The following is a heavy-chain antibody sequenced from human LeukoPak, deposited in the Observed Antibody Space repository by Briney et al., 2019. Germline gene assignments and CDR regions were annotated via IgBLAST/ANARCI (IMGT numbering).Heavy chain of an antibody. CDR2: ISAYNGNT. CDR3: AGIRYFDPYYFDY. V-gene: IGHV1-18*01. Sequence: ASVKVSCKASGYTFTSYGISWVRQAPGQRLEWMGWISAYNGNTNYAQKLQGRVTMTTDTSTSTAYMELRSLRSDDTFLYACAGIRYFDPYYFDYWGQGTLVTVSS. CDR1: GYTFTSYG. J-gene: IGHJ4*02. D-gene: IGHD3-9*01.